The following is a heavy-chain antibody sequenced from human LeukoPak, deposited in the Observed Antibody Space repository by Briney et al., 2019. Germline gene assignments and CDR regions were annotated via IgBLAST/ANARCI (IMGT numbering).Heavy chain of an antibody. V-gene: IGHV1-18*01. CDR3: ARDQHPTVTAIMGY. J-gene: IGHJ4*02. D-gene: IGHD4-17*01. Sequence: ASVKVSCKASGYPFTSYGISWVRQAPGQGLEWLGWISTYNGNTDYAQKLQGRVTMTTDTSTTTAYMELRSLTSDDTAVYYCARDQHPTVTAIMGYWSQGTLVTVSS. CDR1: GYPFTSYG. CDR2: ISTYNGNT.